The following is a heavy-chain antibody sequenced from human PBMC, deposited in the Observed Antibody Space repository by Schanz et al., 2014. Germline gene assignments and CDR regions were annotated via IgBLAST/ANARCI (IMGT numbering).Heavy chain of an antibody. D-gene: IGHD4-17*01. CDR3: ARDAVTSVLTPGLYY. Sequence: QVQLVESGGGVVQPGRSLRLSCAASGFTFSDYYMSWIRQAPGKGLEWVALISYDGISKNHADSVQGRFTISRDNAKKSLYLRMNSRRDEDTAVYYCARDAVTSVLTPGLYYWGQGTLVTVSS. J-gene: IGHJ4*02. V-gene: IGHV3-33*01. CDR1: GFTFSDYY. CDR2: ISYDGISK.